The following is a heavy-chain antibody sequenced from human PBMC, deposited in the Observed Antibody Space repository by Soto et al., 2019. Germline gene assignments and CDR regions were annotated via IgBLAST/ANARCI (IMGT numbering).Heavy chain of an antibody. V-gene: IGHV3-48*03. CDR2: ISSGGTTI. CDR1: GFTFSSYE. J-gene: IGHJ4*02. D-gene: IGHD3-3*01. Sequence: GGSLRLSCAASGFTFSSYEMNWVRQAPGKGLEWVSYISSGGTTIYYADSVKGRFTISRDNAKNSLDLQLNSLRADDTAIYYCARALDFWSGYLSDWGQGALVTVSS. CDR3: ARALDFWSGYLSD.